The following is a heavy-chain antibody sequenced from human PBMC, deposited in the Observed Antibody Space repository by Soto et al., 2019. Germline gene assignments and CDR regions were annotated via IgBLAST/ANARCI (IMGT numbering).Heavy chain of an antibody. CDR2: IWYDGSNK. CDR3: ARYLAYCGGDCSFPDY. Sequence: QVQLVESGGGVVQPGRSLRLSCAASGFTFSSYGMHWVRQAPGKGLEWVAVIWYDGSNKYYADSVKGRFTISRDNSKTTLYLQMNSLRAEDTAVYYCARYLAYCGGDCSFPDYWGQGTLVTVSS. J-gene: IGHJ4*02. V-gene: IGHV3-33*01. D-gene: IGHD2-21*02. CDR1: GFTFSSYG.